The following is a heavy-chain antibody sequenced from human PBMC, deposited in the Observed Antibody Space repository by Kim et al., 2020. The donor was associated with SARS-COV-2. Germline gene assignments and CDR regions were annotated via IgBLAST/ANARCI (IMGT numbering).Heavy chain of an antibody. Sequence: ASVKVSCKASGYSFISYAMNWVRQAPGQGLEWMGWINTNTGNPTYVQGFTGRFVFSLDTSVSTAYLQISSLKAEDTAVYYCARGSYDDAEYFHHWGQGTLVTVSS. J-gene: IGHJ1*01. CDR2: INTNTGNP. CDR1: GYSFISYA. V-gene: IGHV7-4-1*02. CDR3: ARGSYDDAEYFHH. D-gene: IGHD1-26*01.